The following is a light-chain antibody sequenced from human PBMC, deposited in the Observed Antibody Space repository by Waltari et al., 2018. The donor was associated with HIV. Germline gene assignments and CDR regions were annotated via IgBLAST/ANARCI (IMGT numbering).Light chain of an antibody. CDR2: WAT. V-gene: IGKV4-1*01. CDR3: QQYYITPPT. Sequence: DVVMTQSPDALKGSLGERVTINCKSSQSVFSTSNKKSYLAWYQQRPGQTPNLLVYWATTRVCGVPARFSGSGSGTDFTLTINNLQAEDAAIYYCQQYYITPPTFGQGTKVEI. CDR1: QSVFSTSNKKSY. J-gene: IGKJ1*01.